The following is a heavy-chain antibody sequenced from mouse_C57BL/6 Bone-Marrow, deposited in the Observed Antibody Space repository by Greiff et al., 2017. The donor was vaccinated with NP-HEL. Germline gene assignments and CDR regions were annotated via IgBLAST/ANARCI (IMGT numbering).Heavy chain of an antibody. CDR1: GFTFTDYY. CDR3: ARSFITFDY. Sequence: EVKLMESGGGLVQPGGSLSLSCAASGFTFTDYYMSWVRQPPGKALEWLGFIRNKANGYTTEYSASVKGRFTISRDNSQSILYLQMNALRAEDSATYYCARSFITFDYWGQGTTLTVSS. D-gene: IGHD1-1*01. V-gene: IGHV7-3*01. CDR2: IRNKANGYTT. J-gene: IGHJ2*01.